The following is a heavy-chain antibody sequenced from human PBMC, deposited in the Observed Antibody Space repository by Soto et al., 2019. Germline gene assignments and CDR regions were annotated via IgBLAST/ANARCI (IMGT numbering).Heavy chain of an antibody. CDR3: ARRGAGGADDF. CDR2: IHYSGNT. D-gene: IGHD2-15*01. J-gene: IGHJ4*02. CDR1: GGSISSYY. V-gene: IGHV4-39*01. Sequence: PSETLSLTCTVSGGSISSYYWTWIRQPPGKGPEWIGSIHYSGNTFYTPSLKSRVTTSVDTSKNQFSLRLSSVTAADTAIYYCARRGAGGADDFWGQGTLVTVSS.